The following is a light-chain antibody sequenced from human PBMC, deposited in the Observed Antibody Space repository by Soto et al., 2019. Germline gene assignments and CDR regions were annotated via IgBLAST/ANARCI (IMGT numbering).Light chain of an antibody. CDR1: QSISSF. V-gene: IGKV3-11*01. Sequence: EIVLTQSPVTLSLSPGERATLSCRASQSISSFLAWYQHKPGQAPRLLIYDTSNRATGIPARFSGSGSGTDFTLTISSLQPEDFAVYYCQQRTNRPLFGGGTKVEIK. CDR2: DTS. J-gene: IGKJ4*01. CDR3: QQRTNRPL.